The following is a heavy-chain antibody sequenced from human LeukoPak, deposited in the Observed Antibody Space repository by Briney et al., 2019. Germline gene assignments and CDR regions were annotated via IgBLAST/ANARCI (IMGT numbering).Heavy chain of an antibody. J-gene: IGHJ4*02. D-gene: IGHD1-26*01. V-gene: IGHV3-30*02. CDR1: GFTFSSYG. CDR2: IRYDGSNK. CDR3: ARSSLSSYTGIAGAGYFDY. Sequence: PGGSLRLSXAASGFTFSSYGMHWVRQAPGKGMEWVAFIRYDGSNKYYADSVKGRFTISRDNSKNTLYLQMNSLRAEDTAVYYCARSSLSSYTGIAGAGYFDYWGQGTLVTVSS.